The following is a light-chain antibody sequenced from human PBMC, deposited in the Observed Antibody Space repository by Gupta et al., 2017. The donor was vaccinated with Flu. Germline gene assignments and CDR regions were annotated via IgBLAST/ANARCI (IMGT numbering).Light chain of an antibody. CDR3: QQRSNWLT. J-gene: IGKJ4*01. V-gene: IGKV3-11*01. CDR1: QSVSSY. CDR2: DAS. Sequence: SPASLSLGPRESATLSCRASQSVSSYLAWYQQKPGEAPRLLIYDASNRATGIPARFSGSGSGTDFTLTISSLEPEDFAVYYCQQRSNWLTFGGGTKVEI.